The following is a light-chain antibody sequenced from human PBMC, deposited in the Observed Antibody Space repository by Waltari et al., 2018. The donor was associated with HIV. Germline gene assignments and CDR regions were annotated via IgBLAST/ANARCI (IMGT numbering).Light chain of an antibody. CDR3: QQRRNWPLT. CDR1: QSVSTY. J-gene: IGKJ4*01. CDR2: DAS. Sequence: EIVLTQSPVTLSLSPGDRATLSCRASQSVSTYLAWYQQKPGQAPSLLIYDASNRATGIPARFSGSGSGTDFTLTISSLEPEDFAVYYCQQRRNWPLTFGGGTKVEIK. V-gene: IGKV3-11*01.